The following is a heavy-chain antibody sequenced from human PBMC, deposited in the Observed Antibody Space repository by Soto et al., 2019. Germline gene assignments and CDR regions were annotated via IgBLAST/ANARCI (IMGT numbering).Heavy chain of an antibody. CDR2: IYSGGST. J-gene: IGHJ4*02. CDR3: ASPAYYYDSSGYQDY. Sequence: GGSLRLSCAASGFTVSSNYMSWVRQAPGKGLEWVSVIYSGGSTYYADSVKGRFTISRDNSKNTLYLQMNSLRAEDTAVYYCASPAYYYDSSGYQDYWGQGTLVTVSS. V-gene: IGHV3-53*01. D-gene: IGHD3-22*01. CDR1: GFTVSSNY.